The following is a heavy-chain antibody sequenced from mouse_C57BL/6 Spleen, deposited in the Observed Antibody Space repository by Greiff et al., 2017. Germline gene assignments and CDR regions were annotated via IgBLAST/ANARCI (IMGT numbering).Heavy chain of an antibody. CDR1: GYTFTDHS. CDR3: ERGSNSCRYAMDY. J-gene: IGHJ4*01. D-gene: IGHD1-1*01. Sequence: VQLQQSDAELVKPGASVKMSCTASGYTFTDHSIHWMKQRPEQGLEWIGYIYPRDGSTKYNAKFKGKATLTADKSSSTAYMQLNDLTSEDAAVYFCERGSNSCRYAMDYWGQGTSVTVSS. CDR2: IYPRDGST. V-gene: IGHV1-78*01.